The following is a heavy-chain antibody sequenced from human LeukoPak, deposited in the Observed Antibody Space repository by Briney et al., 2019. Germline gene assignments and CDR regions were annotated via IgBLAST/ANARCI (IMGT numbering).Heavy chain of an antibody. CDR3: ARGYCTNAVCSLGPTQA. CDR2: FYYSGST. V-gene: IGHV4-39*07. CDR1: GGSISSSSDY. J-gene: IGHJ1*01. Sequence: ETLSLTCIVSGGSISSSSDYWGWIRQPPGKGLEWIGSFYYSGSTYYNPSLKSRVTISVDTSKNHFSLKLSSVTAADTAVYYCARGYCTNAVCSLGPTQAWGQGTLVTVSS. D-gene: IGHD2-8*01.